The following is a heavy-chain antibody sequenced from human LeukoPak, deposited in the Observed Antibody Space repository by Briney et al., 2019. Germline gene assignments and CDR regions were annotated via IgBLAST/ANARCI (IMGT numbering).Heavy chain of an antibody. J-gene: IGHJ4*02. V-gene: IGHV3-23*02. CDR2: ISGSGGST. CDR1: GFTFSGYA. Sequence: GGSLRLSCAASGFTFSGYAMSWVRQTPGKGLEWVSGISGSGGSTYYEESVRGRFTISRDKSNNTLHLQMNTLRADDTAIYHCVRGFSYGFDSWGQGTLVTVSS. CDR3: VRGFSYGFDS. D-gene: IGHD5-18*01.